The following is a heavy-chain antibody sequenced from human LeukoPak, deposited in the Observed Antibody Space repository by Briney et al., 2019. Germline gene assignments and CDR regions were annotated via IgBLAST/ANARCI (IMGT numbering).Heavy chain of an antibody. J-gene: IGHJ4*02. CDR2: IWYDGSNK. CDR1: GIIFSNTW. V-gene: IGHV3-33*08. Sequence: SGGSLRLSCTVSGIIFSNTWMSWVRQAPGKGLEWVAVIWYDGSNKYYADSVKGRFTISRDNSKNTLYLRMNSLRAEDTAVYYCARGGIEWELLGPHDYWGQGTLVTVSS. D-gene: IGHD1-26*01. CDR3: ARGGIEWELLGPHDY.